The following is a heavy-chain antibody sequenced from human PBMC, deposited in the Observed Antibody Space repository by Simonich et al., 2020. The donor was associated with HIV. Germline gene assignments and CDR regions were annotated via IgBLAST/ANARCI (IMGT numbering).Heavy chain of an antibody. J-gene: IGHJ4*02. Sequence: QITLKESGPTLVKPTQTLTLTCTFSGFSLSTEGVGVGWIRQPPGKALEWLALIYWDDDKRYSPALKSRLTITKDTSKNQVVLTMNNMDPVDTATYYCAHRRLNWGGDYFDYWGQGTLVTVSS. D-gene: IGHD7-27*01. CDR3: AHRRLNWGGDYFDY. CDR2: IYWDDDK. CDR1: GFSLSTEGVG. V-gene: IGHV2-5*02.